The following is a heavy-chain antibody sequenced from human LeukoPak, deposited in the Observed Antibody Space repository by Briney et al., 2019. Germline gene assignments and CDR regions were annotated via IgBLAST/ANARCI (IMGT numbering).Heavy chain of an antibody. V-gene: IGHV3-21*01. CDR1: GFTFSSYS. Sequence: GGSLRLSCAASGFTFSSYSMNWVRQAPGKGLEWVSSISSSSSYIYYADSVKGRFTISRDNAKNSLYLQMNSLRAEDTAVYYCASANYYDSSGYDYWGQGTLVTVSS. CDR3: ASANYYDSSGYDY. CDR2: ISSSSSYI. D-gene: IGHD3-22*01. J-gene: IGHJ4*02.